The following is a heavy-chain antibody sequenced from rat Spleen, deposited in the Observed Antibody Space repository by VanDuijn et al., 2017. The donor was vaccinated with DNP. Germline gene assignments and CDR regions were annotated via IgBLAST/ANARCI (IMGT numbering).Heavy chain of an antibody. CDR1: GFTFSNYD. V-gene: IGHV5S13*01. CDR2: IGTGGGNI. D-gene: IGHD1-8*01. Sequence: EVQLVESGGGLVQPGRSLKLSCAASGFTFSNYDMAWVRQPPTKGLEWVAFIGTGGGNIFYRDSVKGRFTVSRDSTKNTQFLQMDSLRSEDTATYYCTTQYYSTAFDFWGQGVLVTVSS. J-gene: IGHJ2*01. CDR3: TTQYYSTAFDF.